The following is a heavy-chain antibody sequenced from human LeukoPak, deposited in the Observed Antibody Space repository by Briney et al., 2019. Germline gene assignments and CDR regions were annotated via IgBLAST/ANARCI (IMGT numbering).Heavy chain of an antibody. CDR3: AKELRWDIVVVPASGGFDY. J-gene: IGHJ4*02. D-gene: IGHD2-2*01. CDR1: GFTFSSYA. CDR2: ISGSGGST. V-gene: IGHV3-23*01. Sequence: GGSLRLSCAASGFTFSSYAMSWVRQAPGKGLEWVSAISGSGGSTYYADSVKGRFTISRDNSKNTLYLQMNSLRAEDTAVYYCAKELRWDIVVVPASGGFDYWGQGTRVTVSS.